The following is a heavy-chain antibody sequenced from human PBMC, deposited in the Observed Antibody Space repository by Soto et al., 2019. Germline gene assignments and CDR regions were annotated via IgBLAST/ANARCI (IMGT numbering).Heavy chain of an antibody. CDR3: ARTKITIFGTFYYYYGMDV. Sequence: SVKVSCKASGGTFSSYAISWVRQALGQGLEWMGGIIPIFGTANYAQKFQGRVTITADESTSTAYMELSSLRSEDTAVYYCARTKITIFGTFYYYYGMDVWGQGTTVTVSS. CDR1: GGTFSSYA. D-gene: IGHD3-3*01. J-gene: IGHJ6*02. CDR2: IIPIFGTA. V-gene: IGHV1-69*13.